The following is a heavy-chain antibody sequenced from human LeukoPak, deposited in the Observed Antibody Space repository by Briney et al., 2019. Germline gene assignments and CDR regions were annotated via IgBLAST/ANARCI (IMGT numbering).Heavy chain of an antibody. CDR2: INHSGST. D-gene: IGHD3-22*01. J-gene: IGHJ4*02. Sequence: SETLSLTCTVSGGSFSGYYWSWIRQPPGKGLEWIGEINHSGSTNYNPSLKSRVTISVDTSKNQFSLKLSSVTAADTAVYYCARVGRNYYDSSGFDYWGQGTLVTVSS. CDR3: ARVGRNYYDSSGFDY. V-gene: IGHV4-34*01. CDR1: GGSFSGYY.